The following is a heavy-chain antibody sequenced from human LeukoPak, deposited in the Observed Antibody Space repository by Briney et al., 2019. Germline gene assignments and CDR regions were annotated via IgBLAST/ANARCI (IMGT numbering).Heavy chain of an antibody. V-gene: IGHV3-21*01. Sequence: PGGSLRLSCAASGFTFSSYSMNWVRQAPGKGLEWVSSISSSSSYIYYADSVKGRFTISRDNAKNSLYLQMSSLRAEDTAVYYCARVRDPAARRLADAFDIWGQGTMVTVSS. CDR2: ISSSSSYI. CDR3: ARVRDPAARRLADAFDI. CDR1: GFTFSSYS. J-gene: IGHJ3*02. D-gene: IGHD6-6*01.